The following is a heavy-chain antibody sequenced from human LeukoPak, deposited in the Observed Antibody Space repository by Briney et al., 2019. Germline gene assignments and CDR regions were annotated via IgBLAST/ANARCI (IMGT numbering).Heavy chain of an antibody. Sequence: PGGSLRPSCAASGFTFSSYAMSWVRQAPGKGLEWVSGISGSGGSTYYADSVKGRFTISRDNSKNTMYLQMNSLRAEDTAAYYCAKESAYDILSGYSDYWGQGTLVTVSS. V-gene: IGHV3-23*01. J-gene: IGHJ4*02. CDR2: ISGSGGST. CDR1: GFTFSSYA. CDR3: AKESAYDILSGYSDY. D-gene: IGHD3-9*01.